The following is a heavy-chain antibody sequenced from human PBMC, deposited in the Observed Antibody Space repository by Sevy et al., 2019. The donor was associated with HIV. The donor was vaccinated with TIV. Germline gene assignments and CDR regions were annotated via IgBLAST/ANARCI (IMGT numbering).Heavy chain of an antibody. CDR1: GFTFSSYA. CDR3: AKVTYYYDSSGYYKGIFDY. V-gene: IGHV3-23*01. J-gene: IGHJ4*02. CDR2: ISGSGGST. D-gene: IGHD3-22*01. Sequence: QQRGSLRLSCAASGFTFSSYAMSWVRQAPGKGLEWVSAISGSGGSTYYADSVKGRFTISRDNSKNTLYLQMNSLRAEDTAVYYCAKVTYYYDSSGYYKGIFDYWGQGTLVTVSS.